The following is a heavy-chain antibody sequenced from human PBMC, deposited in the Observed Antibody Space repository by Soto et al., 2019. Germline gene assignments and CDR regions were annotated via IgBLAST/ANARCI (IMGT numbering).Heavy chain of an antibody. CDR1: GFTFSNYA. Sequence: VGSLRLSCVVSGFTFSNYALFWVRQAPGKGLEWVSSIRQDGTSTFYADSVRGRFTISRDNSKNTLYLQLNNLRAEDTAVFYCAKEDYGGHSGNYWGQGTLVTVSS. J-gene: IGHJ4*02. CDR3: AKEDYGGHSGNY. V-gene: IGHV3-23*01. D-gene: IGHD4-17*01. CDR2: IRQDGTST.